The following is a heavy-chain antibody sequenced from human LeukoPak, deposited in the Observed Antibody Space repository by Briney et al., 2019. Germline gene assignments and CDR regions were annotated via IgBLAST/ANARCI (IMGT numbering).Heavy chain of an antibody. CDR1: GFTFSSYG. CDR3: AKVPILGYCSGGSCRNFDY. Sequence: GGSLRLSCAASGFTFSSYGMSWVRQAPGKGLEWVSAMSGSGGSTYYADSVKGRFTISRDNSKNTLYLQMNSLRAEDTAVYYCAKVPILGYCSGGSCRNFDYWGQGTLVTVSS. V-gene: IGHV3-23*01. CDR2: MSGSGGST. J-gene: IGHJ4*02. D-gene: IGHD2-15*01.